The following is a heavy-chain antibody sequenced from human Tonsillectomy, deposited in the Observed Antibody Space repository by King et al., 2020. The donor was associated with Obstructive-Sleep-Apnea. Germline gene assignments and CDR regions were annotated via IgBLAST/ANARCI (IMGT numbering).Heavy chain of an antibody. CDR2: INYIGGT. CDR3: ARSWGSGSYRASASVDY. V-gene: IGHV4-34*01. CDR1: GGSFRGYY. J-gene: IGHJ4*02. Sequence: VQLQQWGAGLLKPSETLSLTCAVYGGSFRGYYWNWIRQPPGKGLEWIGEINYIGGTNYNPSLKRRVPISLDMAKVQFSLRGTAVTAADTALYYCARSWGSGSYRASASVDYWGQGSLVTVSS. D-gene: IGHD1-26*01.